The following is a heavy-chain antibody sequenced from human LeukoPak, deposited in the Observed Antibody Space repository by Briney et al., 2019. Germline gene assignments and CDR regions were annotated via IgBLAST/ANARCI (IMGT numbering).Heavy chain of an antibody. D-gene: IGHD3-22*01. Sequence: SETLSLTCTVSGGSISSSSYYWGWIRQPPGKGLEWIGYIYDRGSTNYNPSLKSRVTISVDTSKNQFSLKLSSVTAADTAVYYCACLTTADAFDIWGQGTMVTVSS. J-gene: IGHJ3*02. CDR2: IYDRGST. V-gene: IGHV4-61*05. CDR1: GGSISSSSYY. CDR3: ACLTTADAFDI.